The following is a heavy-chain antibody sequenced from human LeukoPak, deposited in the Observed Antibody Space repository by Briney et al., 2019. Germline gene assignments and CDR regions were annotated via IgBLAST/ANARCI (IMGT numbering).Heavy chain of an antibody. V-gene: IGHV3-33*01. D-gene: IGHD3-22*01. CDR2: IWYDGSNK. J-gene: IGHJ6*02. CDR1: GFTFSSYG. Sequence: GGSLRLSCAASGFTFSSYGMHWVRQAPGKGLEWVAVIWYDGSNKYYADSVKGRFTISRDNSKNTLYLQMNSLRAEDTAVYYCARDSAYYYDSSGYYSYYYGMDVWGQGTTVTVSS. CDR3: ARDSAYYYDSSGYYSYYYGMDV.